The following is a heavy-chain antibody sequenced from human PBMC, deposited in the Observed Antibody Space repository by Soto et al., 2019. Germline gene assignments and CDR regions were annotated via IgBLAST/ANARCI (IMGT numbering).Heavy chain of an antibody. CDR1: GFTFSSYS. Sequence: GGSLRLSCAASGFTFSSYSMNWVRQAPGKGLEWVSYISSSSSTIYYADSVKGRFTTSRDNAKNSMYLQMNSLRAEDTAVYYCAQLPRFLERLQLQDYYYYYMDVWGKGTTVTVSS. J-gene: IGHJ6*03. D-gene: IGHD3-3*01. CDR2: ISSSSSTI. V-gene: IGHV3-48*01. CDR3: AQLPRFLERLQLQDYYYYYMDV.